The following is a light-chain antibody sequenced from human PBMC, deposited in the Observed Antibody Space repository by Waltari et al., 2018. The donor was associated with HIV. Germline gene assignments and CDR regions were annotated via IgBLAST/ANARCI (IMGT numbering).Light chain of an antibody. J-gene: IGLJ3*02. CDR2: SNT. CDR1: SSNIGAAYD. V-gene: IGLV1-40*01. Sequence: QSVLTQPPSVSGAPGQTVTISCTGSSSNIGAAYDVHWYQQVPGTAPKLLIYSNTHRPSWVPYLFSCSRFGTSASLAIAGFQTEDEADYYCQSYVSSVNVVFGGGTRVTVL. CDR3: QSYVSSVNVV.